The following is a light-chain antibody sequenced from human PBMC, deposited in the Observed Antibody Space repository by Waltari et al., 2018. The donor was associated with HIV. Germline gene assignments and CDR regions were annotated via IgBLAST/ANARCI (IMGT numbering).Light chain of an antibody. Sequence: DIVMIQSPDSLAVSLGERATINCKSSQSVLYSSNNKNYLVWYQQKPGKTPKVLIYWASTRESGVPDRFIGSGSGTDFTLTISSLQAEDVAVYYCQQYYSTPYTFGQGTKLEIK. CDR1: QSVLYSSNNKNY. V-gene: IGKV4-1*01. CDR2: WAS. CDR3: QQYYSTPYT. J-gene: IGKJ2*01.